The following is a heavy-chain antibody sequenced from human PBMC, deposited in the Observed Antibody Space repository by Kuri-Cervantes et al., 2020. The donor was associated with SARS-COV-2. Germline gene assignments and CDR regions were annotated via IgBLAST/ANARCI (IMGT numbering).Heavy chain of an antibody. J-gene: IGHJ4*02. CDR1: GGSFSGYY. D-gene: IGHD3-3*01. CDR2: IYNSGST. CDR3: ARFSGVFGSGYYGPTYYFDY. V-gene: IGHV4-59*08. Sequence: GSLRLSCAVYGGSFSGYYWSWIRQPPGKGLEWIGYIYNSGSTNYNHSLKSRVTISVDTSKNQFSLKLSSVTAADTAVYYCARFSGVFGSGYYGPTYYFDYWGQGTLVTVSS.